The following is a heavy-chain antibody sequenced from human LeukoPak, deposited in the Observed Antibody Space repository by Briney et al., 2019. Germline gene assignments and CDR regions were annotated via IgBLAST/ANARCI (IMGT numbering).Heavy chain of an antibody. D-gene: IGHD3-16*02. CDR2: INNSGST. Sequence: SETLSLTCAVYGGSFSGYYWSWIRQPPGKGLEWIGEINNSGSTNYNPSLKSRVTISVDTSKNQFSLKLSSVTAADTAVYYCASNRYDYVWGSYHPWYFDYWGQGTLVTVSS. CDR3: ASNRYDYVWGSYHPWYFDY. V-gene: IGHV4-34*01. J-gene: IGHJ4*02. CDR1: GGSFSGYY.